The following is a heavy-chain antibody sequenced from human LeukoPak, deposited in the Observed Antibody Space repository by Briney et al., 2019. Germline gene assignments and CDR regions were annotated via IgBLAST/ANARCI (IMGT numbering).Heavy chain of an antibody. V-gene: IGHV3-48*03. D-gene: IGHD5-18*01. CDR2: ISSSGSRI. CDR3: GRDRVGGRGYSLDY. CDR1: GFTFSSYE. Sequence: GGSLRLSCAASGFTFSSYEMNWVRQAPGKGLEWVTYISSSGSRIHYADYVKGRFTVSRDNAKNSLYLHMNNLRADDTALYYCGRDRVGGRGYSLDYLGQGTLVTVSS. J-gene: IGHJ4*02.